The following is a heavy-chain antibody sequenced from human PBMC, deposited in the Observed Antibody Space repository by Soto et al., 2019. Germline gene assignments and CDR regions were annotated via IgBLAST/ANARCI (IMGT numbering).Heavy chain of an antibody. CDR2: INPSGGSR. CDR3: ARGYTSSSPLDS. J-gene: IGHJ4*02. V-gene: IGHV1-46*01. CDR1: GYTFTIYY. Sequence: SLKVSVKSSGYTFTIYYMHWLRQSPGQCLEWMGIINPSGGSRSYSQKFQGRVTMTRDTSTSTVYMELSSLRSEDTAVYYCARGYTSSSPLDSWGQGTLVTVSS. D-gene: IGHD6-13*01.